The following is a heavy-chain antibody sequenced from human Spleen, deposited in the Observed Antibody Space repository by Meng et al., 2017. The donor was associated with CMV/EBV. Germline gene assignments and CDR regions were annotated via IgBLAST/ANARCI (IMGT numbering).Heavy chain of an antibody. CDR2: INPSSGGA. J-gene: IGHJ5*02. D-gene: IGHD3-3*01. CDR1: GYTFTGYY. CDR3: ARDVGIFGVANWFDP. Sequence: ASVKVSCKASGYTFTGYYIHWVRQAPGQGLEWMGWINPSSGGANYAQNFQGRVTMTRDTSISTAYMELSRLRSDDTDVYYCARDVGIFGVANWFDPWGQGTLVTVSS. V-gene: IGHV1-2*02.